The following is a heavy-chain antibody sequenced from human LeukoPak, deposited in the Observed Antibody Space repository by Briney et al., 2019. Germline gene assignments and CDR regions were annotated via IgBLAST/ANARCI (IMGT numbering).Heavy chain of an antibody. Sequence: SQTLSLTCAISGDSVSSNSAAWNWIRQSPSRGLEWLGRTYYRSKWYNDYAASVKSRITINTDTSKEQFSLHPDSVTPEDTAVYYCAREYSSSGLAFDYWGQGTLVTVSS. D-gene: IGHD6-19*01. J-gene: IGHJ4*02. CDR1: GDSVSSNSAA. V-gene: IGHV6-1*01. CDR2: TYYRSKWYN. CDR3: AREYSSSGLAFDY.